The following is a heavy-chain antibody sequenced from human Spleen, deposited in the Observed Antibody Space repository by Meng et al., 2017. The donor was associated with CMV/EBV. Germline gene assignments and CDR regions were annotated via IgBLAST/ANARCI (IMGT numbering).Heavy chain of an antibody. Sequence: LSCAASGFTISSYAMSWVRQAPGEGLEWVSAISGSGGKTFYADSVKGRFTISRDNSKNTLFLQMNSLRAEDTAMYYCVESHANADYWGQGTLVTVSS. CDR3: VESHANADY. CDR1: GFTISSYA. V-gene: IGHV3-23*01. D-gene: IGHD3-3*01. J-gene: IGHJ4*02. CDR2: ISGSGGKT.